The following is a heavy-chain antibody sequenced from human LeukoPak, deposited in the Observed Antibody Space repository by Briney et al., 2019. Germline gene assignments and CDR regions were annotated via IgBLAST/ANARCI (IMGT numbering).Heavy chain of an antibody. D-gene: IGHD1-14*01. CDR1: GYSFTSYW. CDR3: ARALTNRYYYYYMDV. J-gene: IGHJ6*03. Sequence: GESLKISCKGSGYSFTSYWIGWVRQMPGKGLEWMGIIYPGDSDTRYSPSFQGQVTISADKSISTAYLQWSSLKASDTAMYYWARALTNRYYYYYMDVWGKGTTVTVSS. V-gene: IGHV5-51*01. CDR2: IYPGDSDT.